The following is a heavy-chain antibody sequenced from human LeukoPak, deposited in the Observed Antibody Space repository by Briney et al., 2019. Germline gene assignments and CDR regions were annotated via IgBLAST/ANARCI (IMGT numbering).Heavy chain of an antibody. Sequence: GGSLRLSCAASGFTFDDYGMSWVRQAPGKGLEWVSGINWNGGSTGYADSVKGRFTISRDNAKNSLYLQMNSLRAEDTALYHCARGWPGGSSRYPIDYWGQGTLVTVSS. D-gene: IGHD6-13*01. CDR1: GFTFDDYG. V-gene: IGHV3-20*01. CDR2: INWNGGST. J-gene: IGHJ4*02. CDR3: ARGWPGGSSRYPIDY.